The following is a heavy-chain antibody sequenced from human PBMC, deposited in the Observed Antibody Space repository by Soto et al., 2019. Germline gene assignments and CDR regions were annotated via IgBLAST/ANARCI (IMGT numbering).Heavy chain of an antibody. J-gene: IGHJ4*02. V-gene: IGHV3-74*01. CDR1: GFTFSSYW. Sequence: EVQLVESGGGLVQPGGSLRLSCAASGFTFSSYWMHWVRQAPGKGLVWVSRINSDGSSTSYADSVKGRFTISRDNAKNTLYLQMNSLRAEDTAVYYCAIDFGYYDILTGYYGSGWGQGTLVTVSS. CDR2: INSDGSST. CDR3: AIDFGYYDILTGYYGSG. D-gene: IGHD3-9*01.